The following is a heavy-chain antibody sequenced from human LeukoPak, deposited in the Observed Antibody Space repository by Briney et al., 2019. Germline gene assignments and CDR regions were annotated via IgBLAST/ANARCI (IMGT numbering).Heavy chain of an antibody. CDR1: GYTFTNYG. Sequence: ASVKVSCKASGYTFTNYGISWVRQAPGQGLEWMGRINPNSGGTNYAQKFQGRVTMTRDTSISTAYMELSRLRSDDTAVYYCARDTSVAGFYYFDYWGQGTLVTVSS. V-gene: IGHV1-2*06. CDR3: ARDTSVAGFYYFDY. J-gene: IGHJ4*02. D-gene: IGHD2-15*01. CDR2: INPNSGGT.